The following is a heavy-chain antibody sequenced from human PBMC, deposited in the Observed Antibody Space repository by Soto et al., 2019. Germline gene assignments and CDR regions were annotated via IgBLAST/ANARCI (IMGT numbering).Heavy chain of an antibody. J-gene: IGHJ6*02. Sequence: PSETLSLTCTVSGGSISSSSYYWGWIRQPPGKGLEWIGSIYYSGSTYYNPSLKSRVTISVDASKNQFSLKLSSVTAADTAVYYCARDIMEQWPNDENYYYGMDVWGQGTTVTVSS. V-gene: IGHV4-39*02. CDR1: GGSISSSSYY. CDR2: IYYSGST. CDR3: ARDIMEQWPNDENYYYGMDV. D-gene: IGHD6-19*01.